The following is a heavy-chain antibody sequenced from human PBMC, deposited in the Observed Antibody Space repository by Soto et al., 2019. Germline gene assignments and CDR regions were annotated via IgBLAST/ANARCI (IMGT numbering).Heavy chain of an antibody. CDR1: GGIFSSYA. V-gene: IGHV1-69*12. CDR3: SRDGGGYSCYAFSHHYGMDV. Sequence: QVQLVQSGAEVKKPGSSVKVSCKASGGIFSSYAISWVRQAPGQGLEWMGGIIPIFGTANYAQKFQGRVTITADESTSTAYMELSNLRSEDTAVYYCSRDGGGYSCYAFSHHYGMDVWGQGTKVTVSS. D-gene: IGHD5-12*01. CDR2: IIPIFGTA. J-gene: IGHJ6*02.